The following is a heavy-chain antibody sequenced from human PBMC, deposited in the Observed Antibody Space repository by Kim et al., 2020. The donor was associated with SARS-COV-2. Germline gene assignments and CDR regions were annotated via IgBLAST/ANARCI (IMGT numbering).Heavy chain of an antibody. CDR1: GFTFSSYW. D-gene: IGHD2-15*01. V-gene: IGHV3-74*01. CDR2: INSDGSST. Sequence: GGSLRLSCAASGFTFSSYWMNWVRQAPGKGLVWVSRINSDGSSTSDADSVKGRFTISRDNAKNTLYLQMNSLRAEDTAVYYCARGGFSYYYYYGMDGWGQATTDTV. J-gene: IGHJ6*02. CDR3: ARGGFSYYYYYGMDG.